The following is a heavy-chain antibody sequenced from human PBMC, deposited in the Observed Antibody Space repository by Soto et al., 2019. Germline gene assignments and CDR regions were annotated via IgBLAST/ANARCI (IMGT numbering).Heavy chain of an antibody. D-gene: IGHD2-21*02. Sequence: GGSLRLSCVVSGFTFSSYLMGWARQTPGKGLQWVANIKEDGSEKYYVGSVKGRCTISRDNTENSLFLHLNSLTAEDTAVYYFVRAPRNSVEYRGGAWFRLYDYWGQGTLVTVSS. V-gene: IGHV3-7*03. CDR2: IKEDGSEK. J-gene: IGHJ4*01. CDR1: GFTFSSYL. CDR3: VRAPRNSVEYRGGAWFRLYDY.